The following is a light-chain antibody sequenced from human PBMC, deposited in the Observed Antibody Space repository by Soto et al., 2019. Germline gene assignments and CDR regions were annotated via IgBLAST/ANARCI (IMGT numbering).Light chain of an antibody. J-gene: IGKJ5*01. CDR1: QTITSY. Sequence: LSAFAGARVTITCRASQTITSYLNWYQQKPGKAPQLLIFAASSLQSGVPSRFSGDGSGTDFTLTISSLQPEDFATYYCQQSYSTPITFGQGTRLEN. V-gene: IGKV1-39*01. CDR2: AAS. CDR3: QQSYSTPIT.